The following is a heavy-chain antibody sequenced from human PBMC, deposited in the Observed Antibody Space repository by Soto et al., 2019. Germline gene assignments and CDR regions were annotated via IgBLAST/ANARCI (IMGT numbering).Heavy chain of an antibody. D-gene: IGHD2-2*01. CDR1: GFTFSSYV. CDR2: ISYDGSYK. J-gene: IGHJ6*02. CDR3: AKDPGGYCSSTRCYTYHGLDV. V-gene: IGHV3-30*18. Sequence: QVHLVESGGGVVQPGRSLRLSCAASGFTFSSYVMHWVRQAPGKGLEWVAVISYDGSYKYYADSVKGRFTISRDNSKHTLYLQMSSLIVEDTAVYYCAKDPGGYCSSTRCYTYHGLDVWGQGTTVTVSS.